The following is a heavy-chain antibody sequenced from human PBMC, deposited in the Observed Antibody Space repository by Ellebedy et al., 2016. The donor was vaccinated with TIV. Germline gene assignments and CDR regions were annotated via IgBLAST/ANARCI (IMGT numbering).Heavy chain of an antibody. CDR3: AKGTGGGSDSSAPSYYFDY. Sequence: GESLKISCAASGFTFNNYAMSWVRQAPGKGLEWVSTISHTGSRTYYADSVEGRFTISRDNSKKTLYLQMNSLRADDTAIYYCAKGTGGGSDSSAPSYYFDYWGLGTLVTVSS. J-gene: IGHJ4*02. CDR2: ISHTGSRT. CDR1: GFTFNNYA. D-gene: IGHD3-22*01. V-gene: IGHV3-23*01.